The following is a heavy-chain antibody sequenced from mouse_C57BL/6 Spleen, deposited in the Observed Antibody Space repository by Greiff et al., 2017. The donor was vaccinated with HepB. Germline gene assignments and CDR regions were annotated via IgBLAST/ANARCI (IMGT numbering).Heavy chain of an antibody. V-gene: IGHV5-4*01. J-gene: IGHJ1*03. CDR1: GFTFSSYA. D-gene: IGHD1-1*01. CDR2: ISDGGSYT. Sequence: EVQLQESGGGLVKPAGSLKLSCAASGFTFSSYAMSWVRQTPEKRLEWVATISDGGSYTYYPDNVKGRFTISRDNAKNNLYLQMSHLESEDTAMYYCARGGITTVVRYFDVWGTGTTVTVSS. CDR3: ARGGITTVVRYFDV.